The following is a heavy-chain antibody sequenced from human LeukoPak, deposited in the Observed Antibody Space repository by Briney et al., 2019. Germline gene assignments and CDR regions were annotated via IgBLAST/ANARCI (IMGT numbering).Heavy chain of an antibody. CDR1: GFTFSSYA. V-gene: IGHV3-23*01. D-gene: IGHD3-22*01. J-gene: IGHJ4*02. CDR2: ISYSGGST. CDR3: AKETDSSGYYPFDY. Sequence: GGSLRLSCATSGFTFSSYAMTWVRQAPGKGVECVSGISYSGGSTYYADSVKGRFTITRDNSKDTLYLQMNSLRAEDTAVYYCAKETDSSGYYPFDYWGQGTLVTVSS.